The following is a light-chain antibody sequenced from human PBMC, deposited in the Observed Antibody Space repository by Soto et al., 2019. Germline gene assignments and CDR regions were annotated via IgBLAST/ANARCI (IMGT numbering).Light chain of an antibody. J-gene: IGKJ1*01. Sequence: DIQMTQSPSTLSGSVGDSVPITCRASQTISSWLAGYQQKPGRAPKLLIYKASTLKSGVPSRFSGSGSGTEFTLTISCLQPDDFATYYCQHYNSYSEAFGQRT. CDR2: KAS. CDR1: QTISSW. V-gene: IGKV1-5*03. CDR3: QHYNSYSEA.